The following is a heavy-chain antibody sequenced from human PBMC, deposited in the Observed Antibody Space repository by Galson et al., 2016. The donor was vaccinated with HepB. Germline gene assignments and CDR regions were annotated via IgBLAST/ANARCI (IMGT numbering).Heavy chain of an antibody. CDR1: GGSLNTYY. CDR3: ARGRRFAITAPGDSPRYDP. V-gene: IGHV4-34*01. D-gene: IGHD2-21*01. J-gene: IGHJ5*02. Sequence: ETLSLTCAVSGGSLNTYYWSWIRQSPDKGLEWIGEINHSGGTHYNPSLKSRVTISLDTSKNQFSLKMTSMTGADAGVYYCARGRRFAITAPGDSPRYDPWGQGTRVTVSS. CDR2: INHSGGT.